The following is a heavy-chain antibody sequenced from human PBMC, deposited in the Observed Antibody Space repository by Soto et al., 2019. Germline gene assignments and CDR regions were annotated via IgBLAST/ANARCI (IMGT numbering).Heavy chain of an antibody. V-gene: IGHV1-69*06. CDR1: VGTFSCYA. CDR2: IIPSFGTA. CDR3: ARAMGKQGFDP. D-gene: IGHD7-27*01. Sequence: ASVKVSCKACVGTFSCYAISWVRQAPGQGVEWMGGIIPSFGTANYAQKFQGRVTITADKSTSTAYMELSSLGSEDTAVYYCARAMGKQGFDPWGQGTLVTVSS. J-gene: IGHJ5*02.